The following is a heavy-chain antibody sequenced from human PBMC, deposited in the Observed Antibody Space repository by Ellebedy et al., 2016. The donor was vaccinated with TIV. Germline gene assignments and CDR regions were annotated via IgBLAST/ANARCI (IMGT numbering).Heavy chain of an antibody. V-gene: IGHV3-48*04. Sequence: GESLKISCAASGFTFSYYSMNWVRQAPGKGLEWVSFISGSSSPIYYADSVKGRFTISRDNANNSLYLQMNSLRAEDTAVYYCARVRGSNYGYPAYWGQGTLVTVSS. J-gene: IGHJ4*02. CDR2: ISGSSSPI. CDR3: ARVRGSNYGYPAY. D-gene: IGHD5-18*01. CDR1: GFTFSYYS.